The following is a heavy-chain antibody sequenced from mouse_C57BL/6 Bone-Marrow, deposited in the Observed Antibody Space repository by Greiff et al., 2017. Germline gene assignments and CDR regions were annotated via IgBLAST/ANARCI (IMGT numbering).Heavy chain of an antibody. D-gene: IGHD2-2*01. CDR1: GFNIKDDY. CDR3: ALWLRRGYYFDY. Sequence: VQLQQSGAELVRPGASVKLSCTASGFNIKDDYMHWVKQRPEQGLEWIGWIDPENGDTEYASKFRGKATITADTSSNTAYLQRSSLTSEDTAVYYCALWLRRGYYFDYWGQGTTLTVSS. CDR2: IDPENGDT. V-gene: IGHV14-4*01. J-gene: IGHJ2*01.